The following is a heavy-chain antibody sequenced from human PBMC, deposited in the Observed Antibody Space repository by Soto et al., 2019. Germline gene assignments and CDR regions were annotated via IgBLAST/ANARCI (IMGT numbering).Heavy chain of an antibody. D-gene: IGHD3-10*01. Sequence: QVQLVESGGGVVQPGRSLRLYCAASGFTFSSYGMHWVRQAPGKGLEWVAVISYDGSNKYYADSVKGRFTISRDNSKNTLYLQMNSLRAEDTAVYYCAKSTRGGYGYYYYYGMDVWGQGTTVTVSS. CDR3: AKSTRGGYGYYYYYGMDV. CDR1: GFTFSSYG. V-gene: IGHV3-30*18. CDR2: ISYDGSNK. J-gene: IGHJ6*02.